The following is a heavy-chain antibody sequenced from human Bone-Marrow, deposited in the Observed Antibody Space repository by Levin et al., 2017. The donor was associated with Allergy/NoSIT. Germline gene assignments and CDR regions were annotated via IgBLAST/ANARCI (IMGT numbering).Heavy chain of an antibody. V-gene: IGHV4-39*07. Sequence: SQTLSLTCSVPGGSINNNTYYWGWLRQPPGKGLEWIGSIYYRGTPYYHSSLKSRVTTSVDATKHQFSLRLSSVTAADTAVYYCARVVTGASGTYFDSWGQGTLVTVSS. CDR1: GGSINNNTYY. J-gene: IGHJ4*02. CDR2: IYYRGTP. D-gene: IGHD2-21*02. CDR3: ARVVTGASGTYFDS.